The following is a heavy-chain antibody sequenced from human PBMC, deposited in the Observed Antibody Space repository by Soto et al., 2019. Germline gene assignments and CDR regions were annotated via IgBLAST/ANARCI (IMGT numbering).Heavy chain of an antibody. D-gene: IGHD6-19*01. J-gene: IGHJ5*02. CDR1: GGSIIIYY. V-gene: IGHV4-4*07. CDR3: ARASYSSGWSP. Sequence: PSEPRSLTCTVSGGSIIIYYWSWIRQPAGKGLEWIGRIYTSGSTNYNPSLKSRVTISVDTSKNQFSLKLSSVTAADTAVYYCARASYSSGWSPWGQGTLVTVSS. CDR2: IYTSGST.